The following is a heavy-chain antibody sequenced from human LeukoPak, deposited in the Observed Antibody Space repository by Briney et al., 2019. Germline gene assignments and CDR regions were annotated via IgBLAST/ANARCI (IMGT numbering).Heavy chain of an antibody. J-gene: IGHJ6*02. D-gene: IGHD1-26*01. Sequence: GGSLRLSCAASGFTFSSYGMHWVRQAPGKGLEWVAVISYDGSNKYYADSVKGRFTISRDNSKNTLYLQMNSLRAEDTAVYYCAKERGWETTKQDYYYYGMDVWGQGTTVTVSS. CDR2: ISYDGSNK. CDR3: AKERGWETTKQDYYYYGMDV. V-gene: IGHV3-30*18. CDR1: GFTFSSYG.